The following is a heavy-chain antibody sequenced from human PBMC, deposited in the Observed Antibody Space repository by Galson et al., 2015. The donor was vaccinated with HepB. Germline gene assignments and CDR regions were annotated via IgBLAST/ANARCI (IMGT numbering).Heavy chain of an antibody. CDR1: GYSFTSYW. V-gene: IGHV5-51*01. CDR3: ARPRYSSSWYDAFDI. CDR2: IYPGDSDT. D-gene: IGHD6-13*01. Sequence: YGAEVTKLGESLKISCKGSGYSFTSYWIGWVRQMPGKGLEWMGIIYPGDSDTRYSPSFQGQVTISADKSISTAYPQWSSLNASDTSMYYCARPRYSSSWYDAFDIWGQGTMVTVSS. J-gene: IGHJ3*02.